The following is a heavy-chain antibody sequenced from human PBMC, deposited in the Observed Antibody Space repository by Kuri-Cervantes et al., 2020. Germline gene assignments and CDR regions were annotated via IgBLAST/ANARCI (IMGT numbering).Heavy chain of an antibody. CDR1: GYSFTSYW. J-gene: IGHJ1*01. CDR3: ARHGDSNNWFFQH. V-gene: IGHV5-51*01. D-gene: IGHD1-1*01. CDR2: IYPGDSDT. Sequence: KVSCKGSGYSFTSYWIGWVRQVPGKGLEWMGIIYPGDSDTRYRPSFQGQVTISADKSISTAYLQWSSLKASDTAMYYCARHGDSNNWFFQHWGQGTLVTVSS.